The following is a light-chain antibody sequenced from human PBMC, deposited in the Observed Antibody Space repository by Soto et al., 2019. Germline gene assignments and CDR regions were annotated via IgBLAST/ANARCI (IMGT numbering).Light chain of an antibody. Sequence: DSQMTHSPSTLCASVGDRVTITCRARQSVRSWLAWYQQKTGRAPKFLIYDDSSLESGVQSRFSGSGSGTACNLTFSNLQPDECATYSCQQYANYPLTFGGGPKVEI. CDR3: QQYANYPLT. CDR1: QSVRSW. V-gene: IGKV1-5*01. CDR2: DDS. J-gene: IGKJ4*01.